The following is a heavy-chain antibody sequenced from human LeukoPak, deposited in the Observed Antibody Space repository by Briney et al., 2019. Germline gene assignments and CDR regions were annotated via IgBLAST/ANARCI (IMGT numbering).Heavy chain of an antibody. V-gene: IGHV3-30*18. CDR1: GFTFSSYG. CDR3: AKDRDGYYQY. CDR2: ISYDGSNK. Sequence: GRSLRLSCAASGFTFSSYGMHWVRPAPGKGLEWVAVISYDGSNKYYADSVKGRFTISRDNSKNTLYLQMNSLRAEDTAVYYCAKDRDGYYQYWGQGTLVTVSS. J-gene: IGHJ4*02. D-gene: IGHD2-21*02.